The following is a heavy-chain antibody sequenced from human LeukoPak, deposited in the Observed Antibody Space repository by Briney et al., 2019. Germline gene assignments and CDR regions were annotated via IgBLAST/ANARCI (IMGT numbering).Heavy chain of an antibody. CDR3: AKDFRRYYYYYYMDV. V-gene: IGHV5-51*01. CDR1: GYSFTSYW. D-gene: IGHD3-3*01. J-gene: IGHJ6*03. Sequence: GESLKISCKGSGYSFTSYWIGWVRQMPGKGLEWMGIIYPGDSDTRYSPSFQGQVTISADKSISTAYLQWSSLKASDTALYYCAKDFRRYYYYYYMDVWGKGTTVTVSS. CDR2: IYPGDSDT.